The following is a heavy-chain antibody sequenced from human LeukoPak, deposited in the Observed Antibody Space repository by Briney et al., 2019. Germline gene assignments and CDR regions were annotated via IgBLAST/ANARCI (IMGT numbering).Heavy chain of an antibody. Sequence: PSETLSLTCAVYGGSFSGYYWSWIRQPPGKGLEWIGEIHHSGSTNYNPSLKNRVTISVDTSKNQFSLNLSSVTAADTAVYYCARVRSDGGNSHFDYWGQGTLVTVSS. CDR3: ARVRSDGGNSHFDY. J-gene: IGHJ4*02. V-gene: IGHV4-34*01. CDR2: IHHSGST. CDR1: GGSFSGYY. D-gene: IGHD4-23*01.